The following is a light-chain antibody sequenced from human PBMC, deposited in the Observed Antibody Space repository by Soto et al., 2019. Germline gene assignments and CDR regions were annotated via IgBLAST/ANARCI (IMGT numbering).Light chain of an antibody. CDR2: DAS. Sequence: VVLTQSPATLSVSPGETATFSCRASHNIGNNLAWYQHKPGQAPRLLISDASSGATGIPGRFSGSGSGTEFAHTVSSLQSEVSVVSYCQHFYNLPVTFGGGTNVQL. CDR1: HNIGNN. V-gene: IGKV3-15*01. CDR3: QHFYNLPVT. J-gene: IGKJ4*01.